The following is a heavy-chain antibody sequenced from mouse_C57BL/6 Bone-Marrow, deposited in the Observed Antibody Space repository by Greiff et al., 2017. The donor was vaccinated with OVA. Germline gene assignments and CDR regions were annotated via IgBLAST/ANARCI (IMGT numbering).Heavy chain of an antibody. CDR2: IYPRSGNT. D-gene: IGHD1-2*01. J-gene: IGHJ4*01. Sequence: QVQLKQSGAELARPGASVKLSCKASGYTFTSYGISWVKQRTGQGLEWIGEIYPRSGNTYYNEKFKGKATLTADKSSSTAYMELRSLTSEDSAVYFCARNITTDAMDYWDRGTSVTVTA. V-gene: IGHV1-81*01. CDR3: ARNITTDAMDY. CDR1: GYTFTSYG.